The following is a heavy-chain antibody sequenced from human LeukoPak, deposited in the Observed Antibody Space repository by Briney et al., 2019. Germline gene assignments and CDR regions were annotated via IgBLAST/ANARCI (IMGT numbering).Heavy chain of an antibody. Sequence: GRSLRLSCAASGFTFSSYAMSWVRQAPGKGLEWVSSISGSGNRTYYADSVKGRFTISRDKSKNTLFLQMNSLRAEDTAVYYCAKNLYCGGGSCYPSALGMDVWGQGTTVTVSS. CDR1: GFTFSSYA. CDR3: AKNLYCGGGSCYPSALGMDV. V-gene: IGHV3-23*01. CDR2: ISGSGNRT. D-gene: IGHD2-15*01. J-gene: IGHJ6*02.